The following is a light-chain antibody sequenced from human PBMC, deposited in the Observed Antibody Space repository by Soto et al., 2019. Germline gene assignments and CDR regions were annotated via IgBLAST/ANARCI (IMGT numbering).Light chain of an antibody. CDR3: MQPLQTHPT. CDR1: QTLLHSNGYNY. Sequence: EIVMTQCPLSLPVTPGEPASISCRSSQTLLHSNGYNYLDWYLQKPGQSPQLLIYLGSNRASGVPDRFSGSGSGTDFTLKISRVEAEDVGVYYCMQPLQTHPTSGQGTKLEIK. V-gene: IGKV2-28*01. CDR2: LGS. J-gene: IGKJ2*01.